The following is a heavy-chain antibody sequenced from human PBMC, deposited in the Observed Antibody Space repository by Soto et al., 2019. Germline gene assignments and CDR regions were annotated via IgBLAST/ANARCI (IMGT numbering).Heavy chain of an antibody. D-gene: IGHD4-4*01. CDR3: ASYRYDY. J-gene: IGHJ4*02. CDR2: TYYRSRWYH. Sequence: PSQTLSLTCAISGDSISSNSAAWNWIRQSPSRGFEWLGRTYYRSRWYHDYAVSVKSRIIINPDTSKNQVSLQLNSVTPDDMAVYSCASYRYDYWGQGTVVTVSS. CDR1: GDSISSNSAA. V-gene: IGHV6-1*01.